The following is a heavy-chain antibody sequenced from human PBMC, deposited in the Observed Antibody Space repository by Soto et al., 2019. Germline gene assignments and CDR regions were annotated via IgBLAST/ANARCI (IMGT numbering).Heavy chain of an antibody. CDR2: INPNSGGT. V-gene: IGHV1-2*04. J-gene: IGHJ5*02. Sequence: GASVKVSCTASGYAFTGYYMHWVRHAPGQGLEWMGWINPNSGGTNYAQKFQGWVTMTRDTSISTAYMELSRLRSDDTAVYYCARGYSGYDYDWFDPWGQGTLVTVSS. CDR1: GYAFTGYY. D-gene: IGHD5-12*01. CDR3: ARGYSGYDYDWFDP.